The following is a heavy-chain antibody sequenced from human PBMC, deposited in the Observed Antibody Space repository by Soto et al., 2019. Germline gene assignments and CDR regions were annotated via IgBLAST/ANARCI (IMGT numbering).Heavy chain of an antibody. J-gene: IGHJ4*02. V-gene: IGHV3-74*01. CDR1: GFTFSSDW. CDR2: INTGGSDT. Sequence: PGGSLRLSCAASGFTFSSDWMHWVRQAPGKGLVWVSRINTGGSDTYYAESVKGRFTISRDNSKNTLYLHMNSLRAEDTAVYYCAKDWYSSAWPPDHWGQGTLVTVSS. D-gene: IGHD6-25*01. CDR3: AKDWYSSAWPPDH.